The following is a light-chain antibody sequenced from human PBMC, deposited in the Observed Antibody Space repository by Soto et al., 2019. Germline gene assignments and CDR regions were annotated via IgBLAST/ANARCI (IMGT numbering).Light chain of an antibody. CDR2: GNS. V-gene: IGLV1-40*01. Sequence: QTVVTQPPSVSGAPGRRVTISCTGSSSNIGAGYDIHWYQQLPGAAPKLLISGNSNRPSGVPDRFSGSKSGTSASLAIAGLQAEDEADYYCQSYDTSLSGSVFGGGTKLTVL. CDR3: QSYDTSLSGSV. J-gene: IGLJ2*01. CDR1: SSNIGAGYD.